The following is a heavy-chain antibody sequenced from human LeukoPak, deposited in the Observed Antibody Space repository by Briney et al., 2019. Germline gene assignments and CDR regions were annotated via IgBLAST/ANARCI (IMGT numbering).Heavy chain of an antibody. Sequence: PGGSLRLSCAGSGFTFSSYNMNWVRQAPGKGLEWVSSISTSSSNIYYADPLKGRFTISRDNARNSLYLHMNSLRAEDTAVYYCARDVFGSEYPFDFWGQGTLVTVSS. CDR2: ISTSSSNI. D-gene: IGHD2-2*01. CDR3: ARDVFGSEYPFDF. V-gene: IGHV3-21*01. J-gene: IGHJ4*02. CDR1: GFTFSSYN.